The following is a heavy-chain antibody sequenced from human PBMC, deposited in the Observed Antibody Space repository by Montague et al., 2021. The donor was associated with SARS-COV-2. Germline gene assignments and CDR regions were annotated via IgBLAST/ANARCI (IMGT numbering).Heavy chain of an antibody. J-gene: IGHJ4*02. CDR3: ARVKRGYYYGLGVSAHFAY. CDR2: KYYSGST. V-gene: IGHV4-39*07. CDR1: GASISSRSYY. D-gene: IGHD3-10*01. Sequence: SETLSLTCTVSGASISSRSYYWGWIRQPPGKGLEWIGFKYYSGSTYYNPTLKSRVTISVDTSKNQFSLKLSSVTAADTAVYYCARVKRGYYYGLGVSAHFAYWGQGTLVTVSS.